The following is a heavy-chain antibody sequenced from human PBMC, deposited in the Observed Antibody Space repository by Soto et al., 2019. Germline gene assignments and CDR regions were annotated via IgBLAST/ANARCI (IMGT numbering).Heavy chain of an antibody. CDR1: GYTFTSYA. CDR2: INAGNGNT. V-gene: IGHV1-3*01. D-gene: IGHD5-18*01. CDR3: ARGLNGYLHYFDY. Sequence: ASVKVSCKASGYTFTSYAMHWVRQAPGQRLEWMGWINAGNGNTKYSQKFQGRVTITRDTSTSTAYMELSSLRSEDTAVYYCARGLNGYLHYFDYWGQGTPVTVSS. J-gene: IGHJ4*02.